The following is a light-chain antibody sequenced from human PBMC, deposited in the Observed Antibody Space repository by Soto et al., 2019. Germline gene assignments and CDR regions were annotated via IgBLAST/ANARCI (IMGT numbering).Light chain of an antibody. CDR3: QQAKSFPLS. V-gene: IGKV1D-12*01. J-gene: IGKJ4*01. CDR1: QDIRTW. Sequence: DIQMTQSPSSVSASVGDGVTITCRASQDIRTWLAWYQQKPGKAPKLLIYATSKLQSGVPSRFSGSGSGTDFTLTISSLQPDDFAIYFCQQAKSFPLSFGGGTRVDIK. CDR2: ATS.